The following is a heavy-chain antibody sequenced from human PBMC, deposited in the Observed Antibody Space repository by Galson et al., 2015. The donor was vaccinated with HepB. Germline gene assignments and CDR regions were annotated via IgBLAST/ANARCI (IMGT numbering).Heavy chain of an antibody. CDR3: ARDRLVFGQQLAGPFDY. CDR1: GFTFSSYA. CDR2: ISYDGSNK. D-gene: IGHD6-13*01. J-gene: IGHJ4*02. Sequence: SLRLSCAASGFTFSSYAMHWVRQAPGKGLEWVAVISYDGSNKYYADSVKGRFTISRDNSKNTLYLQMNSLRAEDTAVYYCARDRLVFGQQLAGPFDYWGQGTLVTVSS. V-gene: IGHV3-30*04.